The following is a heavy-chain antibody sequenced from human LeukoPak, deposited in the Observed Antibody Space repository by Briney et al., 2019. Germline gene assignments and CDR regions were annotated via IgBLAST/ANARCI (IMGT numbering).Heavy chain of an antibody. V-gene: IGHV4-39*01. D-gene: IGHD3-22*01. Sequence: PGGSLRLSCAASGFTFSSYSINWIRQPPGKGLEWIGSIYYSGSTYYNPSLKSRVTISVDTSKNQFSLKLSSVTAADTAVYYCARSLLADSSGYYPTDYWGQGTLVTVSS. J-gene: IGHJ4*02. CDR3: ARSLLADSSGYYPTDY. CDR2: IYYSGST. CDR1: GFTFSSYSIN.